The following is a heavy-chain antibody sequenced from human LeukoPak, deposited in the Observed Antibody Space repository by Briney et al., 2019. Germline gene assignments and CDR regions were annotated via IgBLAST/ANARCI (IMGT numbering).Heavy chain of an antibody. CDR1: GFTFSSYA. D-gene: IGHD2-2*01. V-gene: IGHV3-30-3*01. CDR3: ARDLVVVPAAYGMDV. J-gene: IGHJ6*02. Sequence: GGSLRLSCAASGFTFSSYAMHWVRQAPGKGLEWVTVISYDGSNKYYADSVKGRFTISRDNSKNTLYLQMNSLRAEDTAVYYCARDLVVVPAAYGMDVWGQGTTVTVPS. CDR2: ISYDGSNK.